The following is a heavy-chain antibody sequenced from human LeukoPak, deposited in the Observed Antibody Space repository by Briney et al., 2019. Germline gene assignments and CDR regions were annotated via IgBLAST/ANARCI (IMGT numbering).Heavy chain of an antibody. CDR1: GFTFSSYW. D-gene: IGHD3-22*01. Sequence: GGSLRLSCAASGFTFSSYWMYWVRQAPGKGLVWVSRIKSDGSSTSYADSVKGRFTISRDNAKNTLYLRMNSLRGEDTAVYYCARGTYYDTTGYYGGWGQGTLVTVSS. V-gene: IGHV3-74*01. J-gene: IGHJ4*02. CDR2: IKSDGSST. CDR3: ARGTYYDTTGYYGG.